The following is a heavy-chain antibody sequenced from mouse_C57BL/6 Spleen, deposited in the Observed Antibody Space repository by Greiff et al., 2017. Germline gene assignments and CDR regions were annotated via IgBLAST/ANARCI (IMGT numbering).Heavy chain of an antibody. CDR3: EGLYDYDERYFDV. CDR2: IHPNSGST. D-gene: IGHD2-4*01. Sequence: QVQLQQPGAELVKPGASVKLSCKASGYTFTSYWMHWVKQRPGQGLEWIGMIHPNSGSTNYNEKFKSKATLTVDKSSSTAYMQLSSLTSEDSAVYYCEGLYDYDERYFDVWGTGTTVTVSS. CDR1: GYTFTSYW. V-gene: IGHV1-64*01. J-gene: IGHJ1*03.